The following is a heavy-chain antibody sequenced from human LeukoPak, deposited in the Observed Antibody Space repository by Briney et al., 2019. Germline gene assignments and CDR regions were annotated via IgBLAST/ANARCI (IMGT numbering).Heavy chain of an antibody. CDR1: GFTLSSYS. D-gene: IGHD3-10*02. J-gene: IGHJ4*02. Sequence: GGSLRLSCAGSGFTLSSYSMNWVRQAPGKVLEWVSSISSTSTYIYYADSVKGRFTISRDNAKSSLFLQMNSLRADDTAVYYCARVAVASTMYDRFDYWGQGTMVTVSS. CDR2: ISSTSTYI. V-gene: IGHV3-21*01. CDR3: ARVAVASTMYDRFDY.